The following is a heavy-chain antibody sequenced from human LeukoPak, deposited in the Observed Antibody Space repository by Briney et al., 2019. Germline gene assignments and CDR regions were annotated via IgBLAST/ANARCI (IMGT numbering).Heavy chain of an antibody. J-gene: IGHJ4*02. D-gene: IGHD6-6*01. CDR3: VREWITARPPFHFDY. CDR2: IKQDGSEK. Sequence: PGGSLRLSCAASGFTFSSYWMSWVRQAPGKGLEWVANIKQDGSEKYYVDSVKGRFTISRDNAKNSLYLQMNSLRAEDTAVYYCVREWITARPPFHFDYWGQGTLVTVSS. CDR1: GFTFSSYW. V-gene: IGHV3-7*01.